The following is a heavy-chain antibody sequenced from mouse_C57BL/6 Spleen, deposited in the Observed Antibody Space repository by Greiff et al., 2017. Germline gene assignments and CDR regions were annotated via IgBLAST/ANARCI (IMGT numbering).Heavy chain of an antibody. Sequence: EVQRVESGGGLVQPGGSMKLSCAASGFTFSDAWMDWVRQSPEKGLEWVAEIRNKANNHATYYAESVKGRFTISRDDSKSSVYLQMNSLRAEDTGIYYCTRRYDYDGGFAYWGQGTLVTVSA. CDR2: IRNKANNHAT. CDR1: GFTFSDAW. V-gene: IGHV6-6*01. J-gene: IGHJ3*01. D-gene: IGHD2-4*01. CDR3: TRRYDYDGGFAY.